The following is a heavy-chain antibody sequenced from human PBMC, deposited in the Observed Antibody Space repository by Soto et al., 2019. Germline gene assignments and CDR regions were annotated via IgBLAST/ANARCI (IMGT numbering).Heavy chain of an antibody. CDR3: AKDSSSWYRGWFDP. CDR2: ISWNSGSI. Sequence: EVQLVESGGGLVQPGRSLRLSCAASGFTFDDYAMHWVRQAPGKGLEWVSGISWNSGSIGYADSVKGRFTISRDNAKTSLYLQMNSLRAEDTALYYCAKDSSSWYRGWFDPWGQGTLVTVSS. D-gene: IGHD6-13*01. CDR1: GFTFDDYA. V-gene: IGHV3-9*01. J-gene: IGHJ5*02.